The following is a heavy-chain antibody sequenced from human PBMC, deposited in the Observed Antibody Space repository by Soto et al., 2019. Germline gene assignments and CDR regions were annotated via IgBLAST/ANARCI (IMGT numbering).Heavy chain of an antibody. CDR3: ARAGYCGPGCYYYFDY. CDR1: GFTFGSYW. V-gene: IGHV3-7*01. Sequence: GGSLRLGCAVSGFTFGSYWMNWVRLIPGKGLEWVAYIKPDGSATYYVDSVKGRFTISRDNAKNSLHLQMNSLRVEDTSVYYCARAGYCGPGCYYYFDYWGQGTLVTVSS. J-gene: IGHJ4*02. CDR2: IKPDGSAT. D-gene: IGHD2-21*02.